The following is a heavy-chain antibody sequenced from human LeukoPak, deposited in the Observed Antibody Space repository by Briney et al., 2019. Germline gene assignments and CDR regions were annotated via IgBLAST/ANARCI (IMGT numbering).Heavy chain of an antibody. Sequence: GGSLRLSCEASGFVVTSTYMAWVRQAPGKGLEWVSLIYSGGPTYFVDSAKGRFTISRDNSKNTLYLQMDSLRAEDTAVYYCARGGGSRPQYYSYLDVWGKGTTVTVSS. J-gene: IGHJ6*03. V-gene: IGHV3-53*01. CDR2: IYSGGPT. CDR1: GFVVTSTY. CDR3: ARGGGSRPQYYSYLDV. D-gene: IGHD1-14*01.